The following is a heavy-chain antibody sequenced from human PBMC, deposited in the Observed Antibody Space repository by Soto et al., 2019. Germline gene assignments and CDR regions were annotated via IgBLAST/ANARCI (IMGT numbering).Heavy chain of an antibody. Sequence: PSETLSLTCTVSGGSLSSSSYYWGWIRQPPGKGLEWIGSIYYSGSTYYNPSLKSRVTISVDTSKNQFSLKLSSVTVADTAVYYCARRLGVKGITVTKSYYYYYIDVWGKRTTDTVSS. CDR3: ARRLGVKGITVTKSYYYYYIDV. CDR1: GGSLSSSSYY. D-gene: IGHD4-17*01. CDR2: IYYSGST. J-gene: IGHJ6*03. V-gene: IGHV4-39*01.